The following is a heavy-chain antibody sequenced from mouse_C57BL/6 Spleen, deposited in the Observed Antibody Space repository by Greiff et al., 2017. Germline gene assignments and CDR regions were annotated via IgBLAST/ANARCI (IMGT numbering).Heavy chain of an antibody. CDR2: IDPSDSYT. D-gene: IGHD1-1*01. Sequence: QVQLQQPGAELVMPGASVKLSCKASGYTFTSYWMHWVKQRPGQGLEWIGEIDPSDSYTNYNQKFKGKSTLTVDKSSSTAYMQLSSLTSEDSAVYYCARSTVVAPCFDYWGQGTTLTVSS. CDR3: ARSTVVAPCFDY. CDR1: GYTFTSYW. V-gene: IGHV1-69*01. J-gene: IGHJ2*01.